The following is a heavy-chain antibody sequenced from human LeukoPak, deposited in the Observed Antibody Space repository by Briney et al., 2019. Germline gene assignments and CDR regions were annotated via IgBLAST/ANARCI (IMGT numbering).Heavy chain of an antibody. J-gene: IGHJ4*02. Sequence: GGSLRLSCAASGFTFSNYAMSWVRQVPGRGLEHVSVISGSGDSTCYADSVKGRFTISRDTSKNTVYLQMNSLRVEDTAVYYCARDYYGSGSYAYWGQGTLVTVSS. D-gene: IGHD3-10*01. CDR1: GFTFSNYA. CDR3: ARDYYGSGSYAY. CDR2: ISGSGDST. V-gene: IGHV3-23*01.